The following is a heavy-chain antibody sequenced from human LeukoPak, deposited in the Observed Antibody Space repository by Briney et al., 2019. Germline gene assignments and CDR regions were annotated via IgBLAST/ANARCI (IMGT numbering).Heavy chain of an antibody. CDR1: GFTFSSCA. V-gene: IGHV3-30-3*01. J-gene: IGHJ4*02. CDR2: ISYDGSNK. D-gene: IGHD3-16*01. Sequence: PGGSLRLSCAASGFTFSSCAMHWVRQAPGKGLEWVAVISYDGSNKYYADSVKGRFTISRDNSKNTLYLQMNSLRAEDTAVYYCARGPEGLLTFDYWGQGTRVTVSS. CDR3: ARGPEGLLTFDY.